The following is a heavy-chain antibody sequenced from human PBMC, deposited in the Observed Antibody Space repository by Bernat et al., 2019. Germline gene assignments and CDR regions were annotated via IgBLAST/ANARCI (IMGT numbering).Heavy chain of an antibody. Sequence: VQLVESGGGVVQPGRSLRLSCAASGFTFSSYAMHWVRQAPGKGLEWVAVISYDGSNKYYADSVKGRFTISRDNSKNTLYLQMNSLRAEDTAVYYCARGGYDSSGYYAAFDIWGQGTMVTVSS. CDR2: ISYDGSNK. V-gene: IGHV3-30-3*01. CDR3: ARGGYDSSGYYAAFDI. D-gene: IGHD3-22*01. CDR1: GFTFSSYA. J-gene: IGHJ3*02.